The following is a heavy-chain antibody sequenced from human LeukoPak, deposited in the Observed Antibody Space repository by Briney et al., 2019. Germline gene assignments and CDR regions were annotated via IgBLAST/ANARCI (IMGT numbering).Heavy chain of an antibody. CDR3: ATEGGWQPTDYGDHAY. D-gene: IGHD4-17*01. J-gene: IGHJ4*02. Sequence: ASVKVSCKASGYTFTNYGITWVRQAPGQGLEWMGWISPYNGNTNYPRKLQGRVTMTTDTSTSTAYMELRSLRSDDTALYYCATEGGWQPTDYGDHAYWGQGTLVTVSS. CDR2: ISPYNGNT. V-gene: IGHV1-18*01. CDR1: GYTFTNYG.